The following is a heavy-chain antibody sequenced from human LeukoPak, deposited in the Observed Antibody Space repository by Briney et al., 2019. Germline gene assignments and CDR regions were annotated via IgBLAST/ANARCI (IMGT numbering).Heavy chain of an antibody. V-gene: IGHV3-23*01. CDR1: GFSFGSYA. CDR3: AKGYDSSGYYGFDAFDI. Sequence: PGGSLRLSCAASGFSFGSYAMSWVRQAPGKGLEWVSAISGSGGSTYYADSVKGRFTISRDNSKNTLYLQMNSLRAEDTAVYYCAKGYDSSGYYGFDAFDIWGQGTMVTVSS. CDR2: ISGSGGST. D-gene: IGHD3-22*01. J-gene: IGHJ3*02.